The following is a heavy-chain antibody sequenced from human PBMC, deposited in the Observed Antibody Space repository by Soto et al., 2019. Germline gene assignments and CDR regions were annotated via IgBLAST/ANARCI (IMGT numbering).Heavy chain of an antibody. CDR2: IIPIFGTA. J-gene: IGHJ4*02. CDR3: ARGPYYYDSSGYHLY. CDR1: GGTFSSYA. Sequence: ASVKVSCKASGGTFSSYAISWVRQAPGQGLEWMGGIIPIFGTANYAQKFQGRVTITADESTSTAYMELSSLRSEDTAVYYCARGPYYYDSSGYHLYWGQGTLVTVSS. V-gene: IGHV1-69*13. D-gene: IGHD3-22*01.